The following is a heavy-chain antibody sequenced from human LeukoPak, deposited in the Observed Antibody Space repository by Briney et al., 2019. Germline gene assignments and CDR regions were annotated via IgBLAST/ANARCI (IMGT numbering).Heavy chain of an antibody. J-gene: IGHJ4*02. CDR3: ARNLTRIRGIDY. V-gene: IGHV3-53*01. CDR1: GFTVSSNY. CDR2: IYSGGNT. D-gene: IGHD3-9*01. Sequence: GGSLRLSCAASGFTVSSNYMSWVRQAPGKGLEWVSVIYSGGNTYYADSVKGRLTISRDNAKNSLYLQMNSLRAEDTAVYYCARNLTRIRGIDYWGQGTLVTVSS.